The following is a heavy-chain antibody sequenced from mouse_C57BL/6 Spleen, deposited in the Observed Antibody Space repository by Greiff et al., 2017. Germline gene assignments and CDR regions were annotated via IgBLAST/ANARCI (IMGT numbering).Heavy chain of an antibody. CDR1: GYSITSGYY. D-gene: IGHD2-1*01. J-gene: IGHJ3*01. V-gene: IGHV3-6*01. CDR3: ARDQPYGNSFAY. Sequence: VQLKESGPGLVKPSQSLSLTCSVTGYSITSGYYWNWIRQFPGNKLEWMGYISYDGSNNYNPSLKNRISITRDTSKNQFYLKLNSVTTEDTATYYCARDQPYGNSFAYWGQGTLVTVSA. CDR2: ISYDGSN.